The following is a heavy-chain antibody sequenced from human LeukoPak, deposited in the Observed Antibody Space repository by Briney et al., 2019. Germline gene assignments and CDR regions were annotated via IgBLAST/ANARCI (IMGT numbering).Heavy chain of an antibody. CDR2: ISSGGTYK. V-gene: IGHV3-21*01. D-gene: IGHD4-17*01. J-gene: IGHJ3*02. CDR1: RFTFSDYT. CDR3: ARPTTVTTISADAFDI. Sequence: GGSLRLSCAASRFTFSDYTMNWVRQAPGKGLEWVSSISSGGTYKYYADSVKGRFTISRDNAQNSLYLQMNSLRAEDSSVYYCARPTTVTTISADAFDIWGQGTMVTVSS.